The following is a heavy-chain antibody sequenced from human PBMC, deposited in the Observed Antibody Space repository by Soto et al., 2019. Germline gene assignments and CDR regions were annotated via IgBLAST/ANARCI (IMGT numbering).Heavy chain of an antibody. Sequence: EVQLVESGGGLVQPGGSPRLSCAASGFTFSSYWMSWVRQAPGKGLEWVANIKQDGSEKYYVDSVKGRFTISRDNAKNSLYLQMNSLRAEDTAVYYCARDQDGDYFDYWGQGTLVTVSS. CDR1: GFTFSSYW. CDR3: ARDQDGDYFDY. D-gene: IGHD4-17*01. V-gene: IGHV3-7*05. CDR2: IKQDGSEK. J-gene: IGHJ4*02.